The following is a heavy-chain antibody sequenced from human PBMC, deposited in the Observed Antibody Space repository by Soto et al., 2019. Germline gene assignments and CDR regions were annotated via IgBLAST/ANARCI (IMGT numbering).Heavy chain of an antibody. CDR2: ISAYNGNT. CDR3: ARDRWAAAGTQWFDP. CDR1: GYTFTSYG. J-gene: IGHJ5*02. Sequence: ASVKVSCKASGYTFTSYGISWVRQAPGQGLEWMGWISAYNGNTNYAQKLQGRVTMTTDTSTSTAYMELRSLRSDDTAVYYCARDRWAAAGTQWFDPWGQGTLVTVSS. V-gene: IGHV1-18*01. D-gene: IGHD6-13*01.